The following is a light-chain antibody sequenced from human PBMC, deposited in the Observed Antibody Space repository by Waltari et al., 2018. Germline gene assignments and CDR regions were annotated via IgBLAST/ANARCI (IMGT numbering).Light chain of an antibody. J-gene: IGKJ4*01. CDR2: DTT. V-gene: IGKV3-11*01. CDR3: QQRRTWPLT. CDR1: QIVSNY. Sequence: DIVLTQSPATLSLSPGERATLSCWASQIVSNYLACYHQKPGQAPRLLIYDTTNRAAGIPARFSGSGFGTDFTLTIASLEPEDFAVYYCQQRRTWPLTFGGGTKVEIK.